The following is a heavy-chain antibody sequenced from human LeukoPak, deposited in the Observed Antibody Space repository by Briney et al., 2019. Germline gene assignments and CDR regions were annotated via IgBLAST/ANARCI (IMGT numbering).Heavy chain of an antibody. CDR3: ARDRGTYYGMDV. V-gene: IGHV3-33*01. J-gene: IGHJ6*02. CDR1: GFTFSSYG. Sequence: GGSLRLSCAASGFTFSSYGMHWVRRAPGKGLEGVAVIWYDGSNKYYADSVKGRFTISRDNSKNTLYLQMNSLRAEDTAVYYCARDRGTYYGMDVWGQGTTVTVSS. CDR2: IWYDGSNK. D-gene: IGHD1-26*01.